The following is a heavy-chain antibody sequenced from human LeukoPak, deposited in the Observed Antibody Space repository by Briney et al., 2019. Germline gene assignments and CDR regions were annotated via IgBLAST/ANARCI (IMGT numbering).Heavy chain of an antibody. CDR2: ISSSDRTT. V-gene: IGHV3-11*04. J-gene: IGHJ4*02. CDR1: GFTFSDHF. CDR3: ARGGH. D-gene: IGHD1-26*01. Sequence: PGGSLRLSCAASGFTFSDHFMDWVRQAPGKGLEWVSYISSSDRTTFYADSVKGRFTISRDNTKNSLYLQMNSLRAEDTAVYYCARGGHWGQGTLVTVSS.